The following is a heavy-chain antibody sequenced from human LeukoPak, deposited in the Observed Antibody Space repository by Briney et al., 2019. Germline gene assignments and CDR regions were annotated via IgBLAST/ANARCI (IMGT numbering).Heavy chain of an antibody. V-gene: IGHV1-69*05. CDR3: AREGCSGGSCYFDY. J-gene: IGHJ4*02. CDR2: IIPIFGTA. D-gene: IGHD2-15*01. CDR1: GYTFTSYY. Sequence: SVKVSCKASGYTFTSYYMHWVRQAPGQGVEGMGRIIPIFGTANYAQKFQGRGTITTDEATRTAYMELSSLRSEDTAVYYCAREGCSGGSCYFDYWGQGTLVTVSS.